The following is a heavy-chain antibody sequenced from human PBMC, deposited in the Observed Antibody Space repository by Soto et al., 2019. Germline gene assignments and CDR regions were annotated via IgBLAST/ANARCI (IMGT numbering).Heavy chain of an antibody. CDR1: GFTFSGSA. CDR3: TRHAVKYCGGDCYLLPYFDL. D-gene: IGHD2-21*02. V-gene: IGHV3-73*02. Sequence: EVQLVESGGGLVQPGGSLKLSCAASGFTFSGSAVHWVRQASGKGLEWVGRIRSKANNYATVYAASVKGRFTISRDDSKITAYLQMNSLKTEDTAVYYCTRHAVKYCGGDCYLLPYFDLWGRGTLVTVSS. CDR2: IRSKANNYAT. J-gene: IGHJ2*01.